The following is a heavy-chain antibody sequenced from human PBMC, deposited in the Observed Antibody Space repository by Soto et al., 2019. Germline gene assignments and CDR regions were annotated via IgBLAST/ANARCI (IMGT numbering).Heavy chain of an antibody. V-gene: IGHV3-21*01. CDR2: ISSSSSYI. Sequence: GGSLRLSCAASGFTFSSYSMNWVRQAPGKGLEWVSSISSSSSYIYYADSVKGRFTISRDNAKNSLYLQMNSLRAEDTAVYYCARAEDSSGWYFDPYRRPTSHPPYYFDYWGQGTLVTVSS. CDR1: GFTFSSYS. CDR3: ARAEDSSGWYFDPYRRPTSHPPYYFDY. J-gene: IGHJ4*02. D-gene: IGHD6-19*01.